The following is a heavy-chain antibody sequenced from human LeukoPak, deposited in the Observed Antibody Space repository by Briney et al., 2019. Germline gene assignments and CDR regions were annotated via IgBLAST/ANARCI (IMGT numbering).Heavy chain of an antibody. Sequence: GGSLRLSCAASGFTFSSYWMHWVRHAPGKGLVRVSRINSDGSSTSYADSVKGRFTISRDNAKNTLYLQMNSLRAEDTAVYYCARAYGDYYDYWGQGTLVTVSS. V-gene: IGHV3-74*01. CDR3: ARAYGDYYDY. D-gene: IGHD4-17*01. CDR1: GFTFSSYW. J-gene: IGHJ4*02. CDR2: INSDGSST.